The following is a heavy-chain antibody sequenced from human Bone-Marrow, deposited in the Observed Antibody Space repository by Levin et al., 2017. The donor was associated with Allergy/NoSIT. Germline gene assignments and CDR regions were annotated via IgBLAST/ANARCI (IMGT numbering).Heavy chain of an antibody. Sequence: GESLKISCAASGFTFNDYTMHWVRQAPQRGLEWVSLISWDASTTYYADSVRGRFTISRDNSKNALYLHMNSLKTEDTALYYCAKDLSPRIAVTGNIEYWGQGTLVTVSS. V-gene: IGHV3-43*01. CDR1: GFTFNDYT. CDR2: ISWDASTT. D-gene: IGHD6-19*01. CDR3: AKDLSPRIAVTGNIEY. J-gene: IGHJ4*02.